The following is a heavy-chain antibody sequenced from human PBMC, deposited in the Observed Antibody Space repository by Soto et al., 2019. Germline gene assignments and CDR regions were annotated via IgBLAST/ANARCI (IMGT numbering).Heavy chain of an antibody. CDR1: GFTFSDYY. CDR2: ISSSGSTI. Sequence: PGGSLRLSCAASGFTFSDYYMSWIRQAPGKGLEWVSYISSSGSTIYYADSVKGRFTISRDNAKNSLYLQMNSLRAEDTAVYYCARDPNWGHWYFDLWGRGTLVTVSS. D-gene: IGHD7-27*01. V-gene: IGHV3-11*01. J-gene: IGHJ2*01. CDR3: ARDPNWGHWYFDL.